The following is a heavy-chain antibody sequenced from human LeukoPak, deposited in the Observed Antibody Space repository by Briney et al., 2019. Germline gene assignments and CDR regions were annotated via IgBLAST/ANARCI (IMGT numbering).Heavy chain of an antibody. D-gene: IGHD4-11*01. CDR1: GYTFTGYY. CDR2: INPNSGGT. Sequence: ASVKVSCKASGYTFTGYYMHWVRQAPGQGLEWMGWINPNSGGTNYAQKFQGRVTMTRDTSISTAYMELSRLRSDDTAVYYCTRPPTITTWRIFDFWGQGTLVTVSS. J-gene: IGHJ4*02. V-gene: IGHV1-2*02. CDR3: TRPPTITTWRIFDF.